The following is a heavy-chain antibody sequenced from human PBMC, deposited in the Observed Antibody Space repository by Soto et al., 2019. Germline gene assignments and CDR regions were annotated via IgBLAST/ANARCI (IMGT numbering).Heavy chain of an antibody. V-gene: IGHV3-21*01. CDR2: ISRSSSFI. CDR1: GFTFSSYN. D-gene: IGHD2-15*01. J-gene: IGHJ4*02. Sequence: EVQLVESGGGLVKPGGSLRLSCAASGFTFSSYNMNWVRQAPGKGLEWVSYISRSSSFISYADSVKGRFTISRDNAKNSLYLQMNSLIAADTAVYYCSRDCSGGSCYSVGPPIDYWGQGTLGTVSS. CDR3: SRDCSGGSCYSVGPPIDY.